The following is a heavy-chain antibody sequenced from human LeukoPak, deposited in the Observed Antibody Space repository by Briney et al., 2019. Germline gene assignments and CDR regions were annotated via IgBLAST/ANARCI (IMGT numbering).Heavy chain of an antibody. CDR2: IYHSGST. Sequence: PSETLSLTCAVSGGSISSSNWWSWVRQPPGKGLEWIGEIYHSGSTNYNPSLKSRVTTSVDKSKNQFSLKLTSVTPADTAVYYCARTAKYYYGSETYYFFDYWGQGTLVTVSP. D-gene: IGHD3-10*01. CDR1: GGSISSSNW. V-gene: IGHV4-4*02. J-gene: IGHJ4*02. CDR3: ARTAKYYYGSETYYFFDY.